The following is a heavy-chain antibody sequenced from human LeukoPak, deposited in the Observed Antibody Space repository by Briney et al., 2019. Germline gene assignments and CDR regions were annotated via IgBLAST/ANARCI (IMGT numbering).Heavy chain of an antibody. CDR1: GGPISSGDYY. D-gene: IGHD3-10*01. CDR3: ARRELWFGEFSFDP. CDR2: MYYSGST. J-gene: IGHJ5*02. Sequence: PSQTLSLTCTVSGGPISSGDYYWSWIRQPPGKGLEWIGYMYYSGSTNYNPSLKSRVTISVDTSKNQFSLKLSSVTAADTAVYYCARRELWFGEFSFDPWGQGTLVIVSS. V-gene: IGHV4-30-4*01.